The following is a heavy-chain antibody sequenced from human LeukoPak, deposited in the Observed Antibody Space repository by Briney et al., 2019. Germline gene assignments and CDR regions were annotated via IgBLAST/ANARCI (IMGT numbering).Heavy chain of an antibody. D-gene: IGHD6-19*01. CDR2: ISSNGIST. Sequence: GGSLRLSCAASGFTFSSYAMHWVRQAPGKGLEYVSAISSNGISTFYANSVKGRFIVSRHNSKNTLYLQMGSLRAEDLAVYYCARRAPGFSSGWLDYWGQGTLVTVSS. CDR1: GFTFSSYA. V-gene: IGHV3-64*01. J-gene: IGHJ4*02. CDR3: ARRAPGFSSGWLDY.